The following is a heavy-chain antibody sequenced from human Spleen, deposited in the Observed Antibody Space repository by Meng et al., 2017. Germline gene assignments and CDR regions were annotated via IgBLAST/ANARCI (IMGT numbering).Heavy chain of an antibody. V-gene: IGHV3-7*01. CDR1: GFTFNSYW. D-gene: IGHD3-10*01. CDR2: IKEDGSEK. CDR3: ARRPTYTGSWSAFDD. Sequence: GESLKISCAASGFTFNSYWMTWVRQAPGKGLEWVANIKEDGSEKYYVDSVKGRFAISRDNAKNSMYLQMNSLRAEDTAVYYCARRPTYTGSWSAFDDWGQGTLVTVSS. J-gene: IGHJ4*02.